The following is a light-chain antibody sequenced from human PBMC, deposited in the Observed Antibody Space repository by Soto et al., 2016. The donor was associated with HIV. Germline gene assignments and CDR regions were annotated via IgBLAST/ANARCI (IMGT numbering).Light chain of an antibody. Sequence: DIRMTQSPSTLSASLGDRVTITCRASQAISNSLGWYQQKPGKAPKLLVYGTSILQSGVPSRFSGSRSGTDYSLSISSLQPEDFATYYCQQTYNAPYTFGQGTNLQIK. CDR3: QQTYNAPYT. CDR1: QAISNS. CDR2: GTS. J-gene: IGKJ2*01. V-gene: IGKV1-NL1*01.